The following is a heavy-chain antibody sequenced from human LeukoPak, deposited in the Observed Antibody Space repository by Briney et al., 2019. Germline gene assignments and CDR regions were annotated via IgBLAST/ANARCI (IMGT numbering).Heavy chain of an antibody. CDR3: VRAMYYDFWSGRSKPSARFYYYMDV. CDR2: INSDGDTT. D-gene: IGHD3-3*01. CDR1: RFTFSDYW. J-gene: IGHJ6*03. Sequence: RGSLRLSCAASRFTFSDYWMHWVRQVPGKGLEWVSRINSDGDTTTYADSVKGRFTVPRDNAQNTLYLEMNSLRADDTAVYYCVRAMYYDFWSGRSKPSARFYYYMDVWGIGTTVTVSS. V-gene: IGHV3-74*01.